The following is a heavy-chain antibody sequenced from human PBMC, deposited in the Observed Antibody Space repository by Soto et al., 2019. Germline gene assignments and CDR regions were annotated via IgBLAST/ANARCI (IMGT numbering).Heavy chain of an antibody. CDR1: GYTFTSYG. J-gene: IGHJ6*04. V-gene: IGHV1-18*04. CDR3: ARDRGWEDIVVVPAAIEDYYYGMDV. Sequence: GASVKVSCKASGYTFTSYGISWVRQAPGQGLEWMGWISAYNGNTNYAQKLQGRVTMTTDTSTSTAYMELRSLRSDDTAVYHCARDRGWEDIVVVPAAIEDYYYGMDVWGKGTTVTVSS. D-gene: IGHD2-2*02. CDR2: ISAYNGNT.